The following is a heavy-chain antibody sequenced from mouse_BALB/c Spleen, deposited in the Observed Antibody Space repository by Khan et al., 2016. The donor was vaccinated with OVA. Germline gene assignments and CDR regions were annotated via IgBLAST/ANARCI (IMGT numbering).Heavy chain of an antibody. V-gene: IGHV5-17*02. Sequence: DVKLVESGGGLVQPGGSRKLSCAASGFTFSDFGMHWIRQAPEKGLEWVAYISGDGNTIYYADPVKGRFTISRDNPRTTLFLQMTSLRSEDTAMYYCARSYFYGYYFDQWGQGTTLTVS. CDR3: ARSYFYGYYFDQ. J-gene: IGHJ2*01. CDR2: ISGDGNTI. CDR1: GFTFSDFG. D-gene: IGHD1-1*01.